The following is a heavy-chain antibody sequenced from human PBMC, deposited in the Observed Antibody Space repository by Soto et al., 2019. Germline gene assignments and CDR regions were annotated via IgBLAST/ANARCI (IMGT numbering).Heavy chain of an antibody. Sequence: SETLSLTCAVSGYSISSGYYWGWIRQPPGKGLEWIGSIYHSGSTYYNPSLKSRVTISVDTSKNQLSLKLSSVTAADTAVYYCARAGAYYYDSSGSRWFDPWGQGTLVTVSS. V-gene: IGHV4-38-2*01. CDR2: IYHSGST. J-gene: IGHJ5*02. D-gene: IGHD3-22*01. CDR3: ARAGAYYYDSSGSRWFDP. CDR1: GYSISSGYY.